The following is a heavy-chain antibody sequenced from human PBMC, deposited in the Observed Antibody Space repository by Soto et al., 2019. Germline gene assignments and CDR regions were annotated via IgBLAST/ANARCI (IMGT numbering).Heavy chain of an antibody. J-gene: IGHJ5*02. D-gene: IGHD1-26*01. CDR3: ATQEVGGSYVYTFDP. CDR2: MYHSGST. CDR1: GGSISSGGYS. V-gene: IGHV4-30-2*01. Sequence: PSETLSLTCAVSGGSISSGGYSWSWIRQPPGKGLEWIGYMYHSGSTYYNLSLKSRITISIDTSKNQFSLKLSSVTAADTAVYYCATQEVGGSYVYTFDPWGQGTLVTVSS.